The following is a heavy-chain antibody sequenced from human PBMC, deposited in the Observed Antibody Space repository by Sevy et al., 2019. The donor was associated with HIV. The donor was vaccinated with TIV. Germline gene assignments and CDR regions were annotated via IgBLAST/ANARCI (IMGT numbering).Heavy chain of an antibody. CDR1: GGSISSGGYS. CDR3: ARGRVGDTSYWYGAFDV. J-gene: IGHJ3*01. Sequence: SETLSLTCAVSGGSISSGGYSWNWIRQPPGKGLEWIGYIFQSGATYYIPSLQSRVSISVDMSKNQFSLNLRSVTVADTAFYYCARGRVGDTSYWYGAFDVWGQGTTVTVS. V-gene: IGHV4-30-2*01. D-gene: IGHD6-13*01. CDR2: IFQSGAT.